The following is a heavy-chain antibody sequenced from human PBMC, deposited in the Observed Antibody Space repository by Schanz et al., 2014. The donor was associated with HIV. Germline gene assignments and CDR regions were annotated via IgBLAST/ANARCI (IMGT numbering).Heavy chain of an antibody. Sequence: QVQLVESGGGVVQPGRSLRLSCAASGFTFSSYGMHWVRQAPGKGLEWVAVISFDVTYEYYADSVKGRFTISRDKSKNTLYLQMNSLRPDDTGVYYCAKDQTSFGSSFFDYWGQGTLVTVSS. CDR1: GFTFSSYG. CDR3: AKDQTSFGSSFFDY. V-gene: IGHV3-30*18. D-gene: IGHD6-6*01. CDR2: ISFDVTYE. J-gene: IGHJ4*02.